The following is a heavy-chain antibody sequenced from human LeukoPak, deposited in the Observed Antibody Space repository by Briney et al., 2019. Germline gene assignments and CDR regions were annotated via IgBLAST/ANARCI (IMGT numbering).Heavy chain of an antibody. CDR3: ARDSPSFGESMDV. CDR2: ISSDGSTT. CDR1: GFTFSSYW. J-gene: IGHJ6*03. D-gene: IGHD4-17*01. Sequence: GGSLRLSCVASGFTFSSYWMHWVRQAPGKGLVWVSRISSDGSTTNYADSVKGRFTISRENAKNTLYVQMNSLRAEDTAVYYCARDSPSFGESMDVWGKGTTVTVSS. V-gene: IGHV3-74*01.